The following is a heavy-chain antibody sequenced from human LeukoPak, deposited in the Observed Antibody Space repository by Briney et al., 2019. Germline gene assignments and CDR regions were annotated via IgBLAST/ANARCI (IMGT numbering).Heavy chain of an antibody. J-gene: IGHJ4*02. CDR3: ARLVQEGSFDY. CDR2: IYTSGST. V-gene: IGHV4-61*02. CDR1: GGSISSGSYY. Sequence: SQTLSLTCTVSGGSISSGSYYWSWIRQPAGKGLEWIGRIYTSGSTNYNPSLKSRVTISVDTSKNQFSLKLSSVTAADTAVYYCARLVQEGSFDYWGQGTLVTVSS.